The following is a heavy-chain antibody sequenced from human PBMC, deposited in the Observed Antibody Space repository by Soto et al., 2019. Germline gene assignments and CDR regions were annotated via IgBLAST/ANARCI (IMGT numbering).Heavy chain of an antibody. J-gene: IGHJ5*02. CDR2: IYYSGST. D-gene: IGHD6-13*01. CDR1: GGSISSGGYY. Sequence: TSETLSLTCTVSGGSISSGGYYWSWIRQHPGKGLEWIGYIYYSGSTYYNPSLKSRVTISVDTSKNQFSLKLSSVTAADTAVYYCARDYRYSCSWHSGLFWFDPWGQGTLVTVSS. CDR3: ARDYRYSCSWHSGLFWFDP. V-gene: IGHV4-31*03.